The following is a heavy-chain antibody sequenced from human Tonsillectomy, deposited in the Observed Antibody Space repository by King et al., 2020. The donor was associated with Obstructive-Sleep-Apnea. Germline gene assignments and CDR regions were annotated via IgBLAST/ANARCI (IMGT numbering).Heavy chain of an antibody. J-gene: IGHJ4*02. CDR1: GGSFSGYY. CDR2: INHSGST. Sequence: VQLQQWGAGLLKPSEPLSLTCAVYGGSFSGYYWSWIRQPPGKGLEWIGEINHSGSTNYNPSLKSRVTISVDTSKNQFSLKLSSVTAADTAVYYCARVLDFWSGYYFDYWGQGTLVTVSS. V-gene: IGHV4-34*01. D-gene: IGHD3-3*01. CDR3: ARVLDFWSGYYFDY.